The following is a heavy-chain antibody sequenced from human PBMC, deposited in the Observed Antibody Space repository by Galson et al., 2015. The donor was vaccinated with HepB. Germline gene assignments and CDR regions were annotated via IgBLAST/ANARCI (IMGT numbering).Heavy chain of an antibody. V-gene: IGHV3-43*01. CDR1: GFTFDDYT. CDR2: ISWDGGST. CDR3: AKDIGRGFGEYAFDI. J-gene: IGHJ3*02. D-gene: IGHD3-10*01. Sequence: SLRLSCAASGFTFDDYTMHWVRQAPGKGLEWVSLISWDGGSTYYADSVKGRFTISRDNSKNSLYLQMNSLRTEDTALYYCAKDIGRGFGEYAFDIWGQGTMVTVSS.